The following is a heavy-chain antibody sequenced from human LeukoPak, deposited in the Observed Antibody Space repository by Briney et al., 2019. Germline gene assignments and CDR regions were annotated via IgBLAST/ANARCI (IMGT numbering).Heavy chain of an antibody. D-gene: IGHD1-26*01. J-gene: IGHJ4*02. Sequence: PGGSLRLSCAASGFTFSSYGMHWVRQAPGKGLEWVAVIWYDGSNKYYADSVKGRFTISRDNSKNTLYLQMNSLRAEDTAVYYCAKDRSRARGELRDWGQGTLVTVSS. CDR2: IWYDGSNK. V-gene: IGHV3-33*06. CDR3: AKDRSRARGELRD. CDR1: GFTFSSYG.